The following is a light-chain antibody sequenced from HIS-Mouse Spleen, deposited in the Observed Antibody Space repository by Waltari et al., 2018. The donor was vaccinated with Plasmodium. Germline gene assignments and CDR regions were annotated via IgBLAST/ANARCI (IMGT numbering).Light chain of an antibody. CDR1: ALPKKY. V-gene: IGLV3-10*01. Sequence: SYELTKPPSVSVSPGQTARITCSGAALPKKYASWYQQKSGQAPVLVIYEDSKRPSGIPERFSGSSSGTMATLTISGAQVEDEADYYCYSTDSSGNHRVFGGGTKLTVL. CDR3: YSTDSSGNHRV. J-gene: IGLJ3*02. CDR2: EDS.